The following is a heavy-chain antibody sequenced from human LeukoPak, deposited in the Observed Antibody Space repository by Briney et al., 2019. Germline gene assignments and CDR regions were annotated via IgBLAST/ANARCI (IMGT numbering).Heavy chain of an antibody. D-gene: IGHD1-7*01. V-gene: IGHV3-9*01. CDR2: ISWNSGSI. Sequence: GGSLRLSCAASGFTFDDYAMPWVQQAPGKGLEWVSGISWNSGSIGYADSVKGRFTISRDNAKNSLYLQMNSLRAEDTALYYCAKDTRFDITGTTVDYWGQGTLVTVSS. CDR3: AKDTRFDITGTTVDY. CDR1: GFTFDDYA. J-gene: IGHJ4*02.